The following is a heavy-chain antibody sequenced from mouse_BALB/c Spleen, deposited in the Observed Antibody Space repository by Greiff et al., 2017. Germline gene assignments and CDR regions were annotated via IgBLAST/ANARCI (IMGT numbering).Heavy chain of an antibody. V-gene: IGHV5-17*02. CDR1: GFTFSSFG. CDR2: ISSGSSTI. CDR3: ARGGYGSSSWFAY. J-gene: IGHJ3*01. Sequence: EVQVVESGGGLVQPGGSRKLSCAASGFTFSSFGMHWVRQAPEKGLEWVAYISSGSSTIYYADTVKGRFTVSRDNPKNTLFLQMTSLRSEDTAMYDGARGGYGSSSWFAYWGQGTLVTVSA. D-gene: IGHD1-1*01.